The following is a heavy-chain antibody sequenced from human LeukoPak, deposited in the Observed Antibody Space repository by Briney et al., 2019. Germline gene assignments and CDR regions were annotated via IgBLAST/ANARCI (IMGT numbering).Heavy chain of an antibody. J-gene: IGHJ4*02. V-gene: IGHV3-15*01. CDR3: ITPLPYSAQ. CDR2: IKPKTDGETT. CDR1: GFSLSSHA. D-gene: IGHD2-21*01. Sequence: GGSLRLSCAASGFSLSSHAMSWVRQAPGKGLEWVGRIKPKTDGETTEYAAPVKDRFSISRDDSKSMMYLQMNSLETEDTAVYYCITPLPYSAQGGQGTLVTVSS.